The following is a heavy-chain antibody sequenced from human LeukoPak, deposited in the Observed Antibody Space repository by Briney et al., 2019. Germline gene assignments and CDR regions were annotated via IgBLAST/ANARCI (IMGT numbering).Heavy chain of an antibody. CDR2: ISSSGSSI. CDR3: ARSWKGYYASVTYSSSGELDY. D-gene: IGHD3-10*01. Sequence: PGGSLRLSCAASGFTFSDYYMSWIRQAPGKGLEWVSYISSSGSSIYHADSVKGRFTISRDNAKNSLYLQMNSLRAEDTAVYYCARSWKGYYASVTYSSSGELDYWGQGTLVTVSS. J-gene: IGHJ4*02. CDR1: GFTFSDYY. V-gene: IGHV3-11*01.